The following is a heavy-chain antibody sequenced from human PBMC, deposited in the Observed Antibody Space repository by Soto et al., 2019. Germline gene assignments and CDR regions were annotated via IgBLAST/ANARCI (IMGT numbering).Heavy chain of an antibody. CDR3: AKDIIAAAGETSYYYYYYGMDV. V-gene: IGHV3-30*18. CDR2: ISYDGSNK. J-gene: IGHJ6*02. Sequence: QVQLVESGGGVVQPGRSLRLSCAASGFTFSSYGMHWVRQAPGKGLEWVAVISYDGSNKYYADSVKGRFTISRDNSKNTLYLQMNSLRAEDTAVYYCAKDIIAAAGETSYYYYYYGMDVWGQGTTVTVCS. CDR1: GFTFSSYG. D-gene: IGHD6-13*01.